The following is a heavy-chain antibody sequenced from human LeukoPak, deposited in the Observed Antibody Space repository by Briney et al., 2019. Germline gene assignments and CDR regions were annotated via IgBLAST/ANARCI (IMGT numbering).Heavy chain of an antibody. CDR2: ISGSGSST. Sequence: QPGGSLRLSCAASGFTFSSYAMSWVRQAPGKGLEWVSAISGSGSSTYYADSVKGRFTISRVNSKNSLSLQVSSLRAEDTAVYYCAKTNGYYSDWGQGTLVTVSS. J-gene: IGHJ4*02. D-gene: IGHD3-22*01. CDR3: AKTNGYYSD. V-gene: IGHV3-23*01. CDR1: GFTFSSYA.